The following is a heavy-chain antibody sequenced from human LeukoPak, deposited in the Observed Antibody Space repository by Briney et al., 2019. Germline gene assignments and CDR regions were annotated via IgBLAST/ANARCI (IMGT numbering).Heavy chain of an antibody. Sequence: GRSLRLSCAASGFTFDDYAMHWVRQAPGKGLEWVSGISWNSGSIGYADSVKGRFTISRDNAKNSLYLQMNSLRAEDTALYYCAKDIGCGGDCYYYYYYGMDVWGQGTTVTVSS. D-gene: IGHD2-21*02. V-gene: IGHV3-9*01. J-gene: IGHJ6*02. CDR1: GFTFDDYA. CDR3: AKDIGCGGDCYYYYYYGMDV. CDR2: ISWNSGSI.